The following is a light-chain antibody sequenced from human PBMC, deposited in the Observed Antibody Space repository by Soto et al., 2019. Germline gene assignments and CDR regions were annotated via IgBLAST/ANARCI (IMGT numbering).Light chain of an antibody. Sequence: QSVLTQPPSVSAAPGQKVTISCSGSPSNIGKNFVSWYQQLPGTAPKLLIYESDKRPSGIPDRFSGPESGTSATLAITGLQTGDEADYYCVSWDSSLITVVFGGGTKLTVL. CDR3: VSWDSSLITVV. CDR2: ESD. V-gene: IGLV1-51*02. J-gene: IGLJ2*01. CDR1: PSNIGKNF.